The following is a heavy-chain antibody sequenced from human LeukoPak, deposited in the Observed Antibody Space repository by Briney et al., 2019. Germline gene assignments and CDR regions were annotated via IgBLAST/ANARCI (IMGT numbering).Heavy chain of an antibody. V-gene: IGHV1-18*01. J-gene: IGHJ4*02. CDR3: ARGYSSTMRTTGNDY. CDR1: GYTFTNYG. CDR2: ISAYNGYT. D-gene: IGHD1-1*01. Sequence: ASVKVSCTASGYTFTNYGVSWVRQAPGQGLEWMGWISAYNGYTNYAQKFQFRVTMTTDTSTSTAYMELYSLRSDDTAVYYCARGYSSTMRTTGNDYWGQGTLVTVSS.